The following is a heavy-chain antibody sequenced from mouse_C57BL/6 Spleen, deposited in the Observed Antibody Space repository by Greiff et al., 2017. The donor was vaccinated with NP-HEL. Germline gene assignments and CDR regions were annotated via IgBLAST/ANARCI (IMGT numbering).Heavy chain of an antibody. Sequence: EVMLVESGGGLVQPGGSLSLSCAASGFTFTDYYMSWVRQPPGKALEWLGFIRNKANGYTTEYSASVKGRFTISRDNSQSILYLQMNALRAEDSATYYCARYGYGSSSYYFDYWGQGTTLTVSS. CDR3: ARYGYGSSSYYFDY. J-gene: IGHJ2*01. V-gene: IGHV7-3*01. CDR1: GFTFTDYY. D-gene: IGHD1-1*01. CDR2: IRNKANGYTT.